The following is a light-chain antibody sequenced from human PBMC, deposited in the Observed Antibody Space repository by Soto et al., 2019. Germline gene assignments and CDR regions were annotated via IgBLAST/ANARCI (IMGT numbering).Light chain of an antibody. Sequence: EIVLTQSPGTLSLSPGERATLSCRASQSVSSSYLAWYQQKPGQAPRLLIYGASSRATGIPDRFSGSGSGTDFTLTISRLEPEDFAVYYCQQYGSLITFGQGTKVDI. J-gene: IGKJ1*01. CDR3: QQYGSLIT. V-gene: IGKV3-20*01. CDR1: QSVSSSY. CDR2: GAS.